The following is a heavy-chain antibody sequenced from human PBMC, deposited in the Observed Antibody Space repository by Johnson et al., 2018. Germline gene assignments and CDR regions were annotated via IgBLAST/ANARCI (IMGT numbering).Heavy chain of an antibody. CDR3: ARDQYSYGYEYYYYGMDV. Sequence: VQLVESGGGLVKPGGSLRLSCAASGFTFSSYSMNWVRQAPGKGLEWVSSISSSSSYIYYADSVKGRFTISRDNAKNSLYLQMNSLRAEDTAVYYCARDQYSYGYEYYYYGMDVWGQGTTVTVSS. CDR2: ISSSSSYI. CDR1: GFTFSSYS. V-gene: IGHV3-21*01. D-gene: IGHD5-18*01. J-gene: IGHJ6*02.